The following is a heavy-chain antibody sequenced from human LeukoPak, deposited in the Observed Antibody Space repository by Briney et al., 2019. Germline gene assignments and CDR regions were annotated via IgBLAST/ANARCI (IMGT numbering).Heavy chain of an antibody. CDR3: ARDPGSGSDRFAY. V-gene: IGHV1-18*01. Sequence: ASVKVSFKASGYTFTSYGISWVRQAPGQGLEWMGWISAYSGNTKYAQRLQGRVTMTTDTSTSTAYMELTSLRSDDTAVYYCARDPGSGSDRFAYWGQGTLVTVSS. J-gene: IGHJ4*02. CDR2: ISAYSGNT. D-gene: IGHD1-26*01. CDR1: GYTFTSYG.